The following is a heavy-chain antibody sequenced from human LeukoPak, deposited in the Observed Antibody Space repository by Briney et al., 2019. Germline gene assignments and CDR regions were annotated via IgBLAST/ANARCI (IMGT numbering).Heavy chain of an antibody. CDR1: GGSLGGDRFY. V-gene: IGHV4-61*02. J-gene: IGHJ4*02. CDR3: ARGPIIAGGSLFHY. Sequence: PSETLSLTCTVSGGSLGGDRFYWSWIRQSAGKGLEWIGRVYFSGSTNYNPSLKSRATISVDMARNQFSLKLTSVTAADTAVYYCARGPIIAGGSLFHYWGQGTLITVSS. CDR2: VYFSGST. D-gene: IGHD1-26*01.